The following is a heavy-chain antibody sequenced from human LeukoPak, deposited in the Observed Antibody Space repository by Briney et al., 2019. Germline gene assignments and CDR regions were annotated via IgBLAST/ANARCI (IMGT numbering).Heavy chain of an antibody. J-gene: IGHJ3*01. D-gene: IGHD5-24*01. Sequence: SETLSLTCNVSGYSISSGYFWGWVRQAPGKGLEWIGSIYQRATVHYNPSLKSRVTISLDTSKNHFSLNLRSMQASDTAVYYCAMKAVPRPRLHDAFDFWGQGTVVSVSS. CDR2: IYQRATV. CDR3: AMKAVPRPRLHDAFDF. CDR1: GYSISSGYF. V-gene: IGHV4-38-2*02.